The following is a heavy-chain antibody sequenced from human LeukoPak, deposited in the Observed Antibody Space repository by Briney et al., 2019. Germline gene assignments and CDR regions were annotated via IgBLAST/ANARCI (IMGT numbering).Heavy chain of an antibody. CDR3: AKGGARPTGYYYYMDV. CDR1: GFTFSRYG. J-gene: IGHJ6*03. Sequence: PGGSLRLSCAASGFTFSRYGMHWVRQAPGKGLAWVAFIRYDGSNKYYADSVKGRFTISRDNSKNTLFLQMNSLRAEDTAVYYCAKGGARPTGYYYYMDVWGKGTTVTVSS. CDR2: IRYDGSNK. V-gene: IGHV3-30*02.